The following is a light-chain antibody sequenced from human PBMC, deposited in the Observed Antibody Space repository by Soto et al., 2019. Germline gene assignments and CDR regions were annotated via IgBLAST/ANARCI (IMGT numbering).Light chain of an antibody. Sequence: SYELTQPPSVSVSPGQTASITCSGDKLGDKYACWYQQKPGQSPVLVIYQDSKRPSGIPERFSGSNSGNTATLTISGTQAIDEADYYCQAWDSSTLDVFGTGTKLTVL. CDR3: QAWDSSTLDV. CDR1: KLGDKY. V-gene: IGLV3-1*01. CDR2: QDS. J-gene: IGLJ1*01.